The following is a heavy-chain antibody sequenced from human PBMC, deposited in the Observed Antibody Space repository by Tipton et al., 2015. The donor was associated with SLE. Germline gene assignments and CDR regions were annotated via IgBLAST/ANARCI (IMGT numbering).Heavy chain of an antibody. D-gene: IGHD4-17*01. CDR2: AYTSGHT. Sequence: TLSLTCTVSGGSISSDSYFYYWIRQPAGKGLEWIGRAYTSGHTNYNPSLRTRVTILIDTSKSQFSLSLSSVTAADTAVYYCARGPAYGDYPLEYCSYMDVWGKGTTVSVSS. V-gene: IGHV4-61*02. J-gene: IGHJ6*03. CDR1: GGSISSDSYF. CDR3: ARGPAYGDYPLEYCSYMDV.